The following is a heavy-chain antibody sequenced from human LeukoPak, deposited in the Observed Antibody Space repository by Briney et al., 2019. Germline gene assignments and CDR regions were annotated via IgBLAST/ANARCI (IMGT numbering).Heavy chain of an antibody. CDR2: IPILGIA. Sequence: IPILGIANYAQKFQGRVTITADKSTSTAYMELSSLRSEDTAVYYCARDFSDSSGHYPLGYWGQGTLVTVSS. J-gene: IGHJ4*02. CDR3: ARDFSDSSGHYPLGY. V-gene: IGHV1-69*04. D-gene: IGHD3-22*01.